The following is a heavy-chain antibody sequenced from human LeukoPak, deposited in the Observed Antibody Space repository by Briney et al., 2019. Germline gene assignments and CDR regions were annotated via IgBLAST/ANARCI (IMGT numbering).Heavy chain of an antibody. V-gene: IGHV1-8*01. J-gene: IGHJ4*02. D-gene: IGHD2-15*01. Sequence: ASVKVSCKASGYTFTSYDINWVRQATGQGLEWMGWMNPNSGNTGYAQKFQGRVTMTRSTSISTAYMELSSLRSEDTAVYYCARGARGYCSGGSCLYDYWGQGTLVTVSS. CDR1: GYTFTSYD. CDR3: ARGARGYCSGGSCLYDY. CDR2: MNPNSGNT.